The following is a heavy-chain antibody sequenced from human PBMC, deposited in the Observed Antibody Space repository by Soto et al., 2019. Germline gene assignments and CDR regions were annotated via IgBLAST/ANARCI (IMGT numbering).Heavy chain of an antibody. CDR2: ISSSGRTI. V-gene: IGHV3-48*03. CDR1: GFTFSSYA. Sequence: EVQLLESGGGLVQPGGSLRLSCAASGFTFSSYAMNWVRQAPGKGLEWVSSISSSGRTIDYADSVKGRFTISRDNAKNSLYLQMNSLRAEDKAVDDCARAGTIEWLPCRGTNYFDSWGQGTLVPVSS. D-gene: IGHD5-12*01. CDR3: ARAGTIEWLPCRGTNYFDS. J-gene: IGHJ4*02.